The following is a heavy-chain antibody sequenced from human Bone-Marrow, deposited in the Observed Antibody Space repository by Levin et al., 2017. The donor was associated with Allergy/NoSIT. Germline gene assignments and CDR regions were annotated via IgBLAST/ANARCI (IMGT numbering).Heavy chain of an antibody. CDR3: ARSIVGATL. D-gene: IGHD1-26*01. CDR2: IWYDGSNK. CDR1: GFTFSSYG. V-gene: IGHV3-33*01. Sequence: GESLKISCAASGFTFSSYGMHWVRQAPGKGLEWVAVIWYDGSNKYYADSVKGRFTISRDNSKNTLYLQMNSLRAEDTAVYYCARSIVGATLWGQGTLVTVSS. J-gene: IGHJ4*02.